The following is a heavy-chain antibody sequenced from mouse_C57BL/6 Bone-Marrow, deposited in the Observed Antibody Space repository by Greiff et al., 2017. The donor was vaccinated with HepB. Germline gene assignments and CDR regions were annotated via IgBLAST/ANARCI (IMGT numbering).Heavy chain of an antibody. CDR1: GYTFTDYY. Sequence: VQLQQSGPVLVKPGASVKMSCKASGYTFTDYYMNWVKQSHGKSLEWIGVINPYNGGTSYNQKFKGKATLTVDKSSSTAYMELNSLTSEDSAVYYCARAYDGSSSYYAMDYWGKGTSVTVSS. J-gene: IGHJ4*01. CDR3: ARAYDGSSSYYAMDY. D-gene: IGHD1-1*01. V-gene: IGHV1-19*01. CDR2: INPYNGGT.